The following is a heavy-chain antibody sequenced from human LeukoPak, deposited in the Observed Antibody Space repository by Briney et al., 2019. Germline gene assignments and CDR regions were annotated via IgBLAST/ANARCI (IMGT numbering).Heavy chain of an antibody. CDR2: IYYSGST. CDR3: ARGSMAVAGTFDY. CDR1: GGSISSYY. J-gene: IGHJ4*02. Sequence: SETLSLTCTVSGGSISSYYWSWIRQPPGKGLEWIGYIYYSGSTNYNPSLTSRVTISVDTSKNQFSLKLSSVTAADTAVYYCARGSMAVAGTFDYWGQGTLVTVSS. D-gene: IGHD6-19*01. V-gene: IGHV4-59*01.